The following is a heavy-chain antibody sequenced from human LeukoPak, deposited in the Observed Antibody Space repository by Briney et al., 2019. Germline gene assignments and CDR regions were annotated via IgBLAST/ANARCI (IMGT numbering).Heavy chain of an antibody. J-gene: IGHJ4*02. CDR2: ISGSSSYI. CDR3: GREVRAYGGYSQSDY. CDR1: GFTFSSHS. V-gene: IGHV3-21*01. Sequence: PGGSLRLSCAASGFTFSSHSMNWVRQAPGKGLEWVSSISGSSSYIYYADSVKGRFTISRDNAKNSLYLQMNILRAEETAVYYCGREVRAYGGYSQSDYWGQGTLVTVSS. D-gene: IGHD5-12*01.